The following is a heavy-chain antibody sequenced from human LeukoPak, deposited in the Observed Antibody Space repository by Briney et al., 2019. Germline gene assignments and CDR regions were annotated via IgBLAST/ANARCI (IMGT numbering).Heavy chain of an antibody. V-gene: IGHV3-21*01. D-gene: IGHD3-22*01. CDR1: GFTFSGYG. CDR2: ISSSSSYI. Sequence: PGGSLRLSCAASGFTFSGYGMHWVRQAPGKGLEWVSSISSSSSYIFYADSVKGRFTISRDNAKSSLFLQMNSLRAEDTAVYYCARVDDSSGYSLDAFDIWGQGTMVTVSS. CDR3: ARVDDSSGYSLDAFDI. J-gene: IGHJ3*02.